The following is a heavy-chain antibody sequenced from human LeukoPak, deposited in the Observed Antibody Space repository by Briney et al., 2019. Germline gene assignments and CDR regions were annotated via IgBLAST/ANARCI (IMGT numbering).Heavy chain of an antibody. J-gene: IGHJ2*01. V-gene: IGHV1-24*01. CDR2: FDPEDGET. D-gene: IGHD6-19*01. CDR1: GYTLTELS. CDR3: AAGTVAGTHFDL. Sequence: ASVKVSCKVSGYTLTELSMHWVRQAPGKGLEWMGGFDPEDGETIYAQKFQGRVTMTEDTSTDTAYMELSSLRSEDTAVYYCAAGTVAGTHFDLWGRGTLVIVSS.